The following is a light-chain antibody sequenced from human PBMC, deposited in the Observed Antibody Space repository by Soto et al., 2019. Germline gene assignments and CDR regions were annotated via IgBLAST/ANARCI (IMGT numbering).Light chain of an antibody. J-gene: IGLJ2*01. CDR1: SSNIGNNY. V-gene: IGLV1-51*01. Sequence: QSVLTQPPSVSAGPGQKVTISCSGRSSNIGNNYVSWYQQLPGTAPKLLIYDNNKRPSGIPDRFSGSKSGTSATLGITGLQTGDEADYYCGTWDSSLSVVVFGGGTKVTVL. CDR2: DNN. CDR3: GTWDSSLSVVV.